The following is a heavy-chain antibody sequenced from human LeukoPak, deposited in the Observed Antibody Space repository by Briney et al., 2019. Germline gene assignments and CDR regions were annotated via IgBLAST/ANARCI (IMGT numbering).Heavy chain of an antibody. CDR2: IRYDGSNK. Sequence: GGSLRLSCAASGFTFSSYGMHWVRQAPGKGLEWVAFIRYDGSNKYYADSVKGRFTISRDNSKNTLYLQMNNLRAEDTAVYYCAKDRTSLLDYWGQGTLVTVSS. J-gene: IGHJ4*02. CDR3: AKDRTSLLDY. CDR1: GFTFSSYG. V-gene: IGHV3-30*02. D-gene: IGHD3-3*01.